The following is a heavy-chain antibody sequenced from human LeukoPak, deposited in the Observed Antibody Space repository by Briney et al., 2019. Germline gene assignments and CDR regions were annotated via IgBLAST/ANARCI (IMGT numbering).Heavy chain of an antibody. D-gene: IGHD6-19*01. CDR1: GFTFDDYG. V-gene: IGHV3-20*04. Sequence: GGSLRLSCAASGFTFDDYGMSWVRQAPGKGLEWVSVISWNGGSTGYADSVKGRFTISRDNSKNSLYLQMNSLRAEDTALYYCARGTAVAGPGLYWGQGTLVTVSS. CDR2: ISWNGGST. J-gene: IGHJ4*02. CDR3: ARGTAVAGPGLY.